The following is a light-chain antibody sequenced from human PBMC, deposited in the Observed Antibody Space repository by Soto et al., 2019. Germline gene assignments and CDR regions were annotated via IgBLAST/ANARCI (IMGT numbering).Light chain of an antibody. CDR3: GADHGSGSNFVYV. CDR1: SGYSNYK. V-gene: IGLV9-49*01. CDR2: VGTGGIVG. J-gene: IGLJ1*01. Sequence: QLVLTQPPSASASLGASVTLTCTLSSGYSNYKVDWYQQRPGKGPRFVMRVGTGGIVGSKGDGIRDRFSVLGSGLNRYLTIKNIQEEDESDYHCGADHGSGSNFVYVFGNGTKVTVL.